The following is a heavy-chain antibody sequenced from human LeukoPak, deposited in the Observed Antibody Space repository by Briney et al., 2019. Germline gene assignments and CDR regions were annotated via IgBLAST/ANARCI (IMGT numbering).Heavy chain of an antibody. CDR3: ATTGGYCSGGSCYPGY. J-gene: IGHJ4*02. V-gene: IGHV3-30-3*01. D-gene: IGHD2-15*01. Sequence: GRSLRLSCAVSGFTFSSYAMHWVRQAPGKGLEWVAVISYDGSNKYYADSVKGRFTISRDNSKNTLFLQMNSLRVEDTAVYYCATTGGYCSGGSCYPGYWGQGTLVTVSP. CDR2: ISYDGSNK. CDR1: GFTFSSYA.